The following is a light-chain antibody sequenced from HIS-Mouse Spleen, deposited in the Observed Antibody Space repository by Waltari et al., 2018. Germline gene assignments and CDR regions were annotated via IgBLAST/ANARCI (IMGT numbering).Light chain of an antibody. CDR1: SGTSYRSYR. Sequence: QAVLTQPTSLPASPGASARLTSPFTSGTSYRSYRFDWSKQKPGSPPRYLLNYYSDSDKHQGSGVPSRFSGSKDASTNAGILFISGLQAEDEADYYCSSYTSSSTFFGTGTKVTVL. CDR3: SSYTSSSTF. J-gene: IGLJ1*01. CDR2: YYSDSDK. V-gene: IGLV5-45*01.